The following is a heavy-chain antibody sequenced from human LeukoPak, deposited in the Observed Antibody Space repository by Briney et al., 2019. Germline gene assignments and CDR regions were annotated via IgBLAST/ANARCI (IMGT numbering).Heavy chain of an antibody. J-gene: IGHJ4*02. V-gene: IGHV1-69*05. D-gene: IGHD2/OR15-2a*01. CDR2: IIPIFGTA. CDR1: GGTLSCYA. CDR3: ASDTGYFDSTTLGY. Sequence: ASVKVSCKASGGTLSCYAISWVRQAPGQGLEWMGGIIPIFGTANYAQKFQGRVTITTDESTSTAYMELSSLRSEDTAVYYCASDTGYFDSTTLGYWGQGTLVTVSS.